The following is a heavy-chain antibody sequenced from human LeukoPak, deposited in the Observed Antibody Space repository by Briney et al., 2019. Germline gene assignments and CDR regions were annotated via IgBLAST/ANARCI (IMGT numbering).Heavy chain of an antibody. Sequence: GGSLRLSCAASGFTFSYYSMNWVRQAPGRGLGWVSCISSSSSLIFYSDSVRGRFTISRDNAKNLLYLHMNSLRVEDTAVYYCAKVDRGDYSSSPVPYYNYYMNVWGKGTTVTVSS. J-gene: IGHJ6*03. CDR2: ISSSSSLI. CDR1: GFTFSYYS. V-gene: IGHV3-21*01. D-gene: IGHD6-13*01. CDR3: AKVDRGDYSSSPVPYYNYYMNV.